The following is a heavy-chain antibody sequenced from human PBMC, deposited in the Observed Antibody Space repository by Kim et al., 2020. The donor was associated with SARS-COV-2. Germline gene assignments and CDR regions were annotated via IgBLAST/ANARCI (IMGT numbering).Heavy chain of an antibody. CDR2: ISSSSSTI. CDR3: ARDTSYRYYYDSSGYPF. Sequence: GGSLRLSCAASGFTFSSYSMNWVRQAPGKGLEWVSYISSSSSTIYYADSVKGRFTISRDNAKNSLYLQMNSLRDEDTAVYYCARDTSYRYYYDSSGYPFWGQGTLVTVSS. V-gene: IGHV3-48*02. CDR1: GFTFSSYS. J-gene: IGHJ4*02. D-gene: IGHD3-22*01.